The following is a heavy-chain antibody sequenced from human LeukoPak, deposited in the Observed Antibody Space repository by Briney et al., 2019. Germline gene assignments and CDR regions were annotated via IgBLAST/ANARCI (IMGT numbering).Heavy chain of an antibody. CDR3: ASLLYSSSWYGAFDI. V-gene: IGHV4-59*08. Sequence: PSETLSLTCTVSGGSISSYYWSWIRQPPGKGLEWIGYIYYSGSTNYNPSLKSRVTISVDTSKNQFSLKLSSVTAADTAVYYCASLLYSSSWYGAFDIWGQGTMVTVSS. CDR2: IYYSGST. D-gene: IGHD6-13*01. CDR1: GGSISSYY. J-gene: IGHJ3*02.